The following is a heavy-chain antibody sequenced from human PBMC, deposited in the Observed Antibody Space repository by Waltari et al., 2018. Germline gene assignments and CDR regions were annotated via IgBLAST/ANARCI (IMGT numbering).Heavy chain of an antibody. Sequence: EVQLVESGGGLVKPGGSLRLSCTASGFTFSTYYINWVRQAPGRGLEWVSYISSSSSHIYTADSVKGRFTISRDNARNALYLQMHSLTAEDTAVYYCARDDSTLARNSGMDVWGQGTTVTVSS. V-gene: IGHV3-21*01. CDR1: GFTFSTYY. D-gene: IGHD3-22*01. CDR2: ISSSSSHI. J-gene: IGHJ6*02. CDR3: ARDDSTLARNSGMDV.